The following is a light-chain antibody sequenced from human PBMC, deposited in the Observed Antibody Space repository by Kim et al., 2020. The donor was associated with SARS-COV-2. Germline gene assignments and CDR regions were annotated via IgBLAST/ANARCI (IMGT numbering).Light chain of an antibody. V-gene: IGLV2-14*04. J-gene: IGLJ1*01. CDR2: DVN. CDR3: SSFTGSSTFV. Sequence: GQSITVSCTGTSSGVGEYDYVSWYQQHPGKVPKLMIYDVNKRPSGVSTRFFGSKSGNTAALTISGLQAEDEADYYCSSFTGSSTFVFGTGTKVTVL. CDR1: SSGVGEYDY.